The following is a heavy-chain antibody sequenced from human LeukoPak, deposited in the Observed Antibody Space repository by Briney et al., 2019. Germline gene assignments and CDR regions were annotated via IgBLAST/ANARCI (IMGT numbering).Heavy chain of an antibody. CDR1: GYTFTSYG. J-gene: IGHJ4*02. CDR2: ISAYNGDT. D-gene: IGHD2-2*01. V-gene: IGHV1-18*01. Sequence: AASVKVSCKASGYTFTSYGFSWVRQAPGQGLEWMGWISAYNGDTNYAQKLQGRVTMTTDTSTSTAYMELRSLGSDDTAVYYCARGEPSWPFDYWGQGTLVTVSS. CDR3: ARGEPSWPFDY.